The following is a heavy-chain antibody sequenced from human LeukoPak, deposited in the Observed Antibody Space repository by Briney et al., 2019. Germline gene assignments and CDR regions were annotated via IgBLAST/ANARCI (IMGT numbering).Heavy chain of an antibody. D-gene: IGHD1-1*01. CDR3: ARDRLEGGETFDS. J-gene: IGHJ4*02. Sequence: GWPLRLSGAASGFPFSNYWLSWVRQAPGKGLEWGAKMKEDGGEIKSVDSVKGRFTMSRDNAENSPFLQMNSLRPEDTGVYFCARDRLEGGETFDSWGQGTLVTVSS. CDR2: MKEDGGEI. CDR1: GFPFSNYW. V-gene: IGHV3-7*01.